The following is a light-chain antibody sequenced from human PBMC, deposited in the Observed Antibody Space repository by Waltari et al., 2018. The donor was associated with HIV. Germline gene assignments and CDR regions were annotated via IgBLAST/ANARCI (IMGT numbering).Light chain of an antibody. J-gene: IGLJ2*01. CDR1: SSNIGSNT. V-gene: IGLV1-44*01. CDR2: SNN. Sequence: QSVLTQPPSASETPGQRVTISCSGSSSNIGSNTVNWYQQLPGTAPKLLIYSNNQPPSGVPDRVSGSKSGTSASLAISGLQSEDEADYYCAAWDDSLNGVVFGGGTKLTVL. CDR3: AAWDDSLNGVV.